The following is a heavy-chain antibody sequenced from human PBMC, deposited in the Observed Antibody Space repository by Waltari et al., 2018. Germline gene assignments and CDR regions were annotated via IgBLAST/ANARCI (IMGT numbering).Heavy chain of an antibody. Sequence: QVQLQQWGAGLLKPSETLSLTCAVYGGSFSGYYWNWIRQPPGKGLEWIGEINHSGITNYNPSIKSRVTISGDTSKNQFSLKLSSVTAADTAVYYCARGHRFFPVWGKGTTVTISS. CDR3: ARGHRFFPV. CDR2: INHSGIT. CDR1: GGSFSGYY. V-gene: IGHV4-34*01. D-gene: IGHD3-3*01. J-gene: IGHJ6*04.